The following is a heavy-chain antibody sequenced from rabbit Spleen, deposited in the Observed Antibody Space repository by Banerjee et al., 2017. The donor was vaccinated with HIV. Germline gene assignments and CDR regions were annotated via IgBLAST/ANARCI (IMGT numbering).Heavy chain of an antibody. CDR3: ARDTSSSFSSYGMDL. CDR1: GFSFSGSSY. D-gene: IGHD1-1*01. J-gene: IGHJ6*01. CDR2: IDAGSSGFT. Sequence: EESGGDLVKPGASLTLTCKASGFSFSGSSYMCWVRQAPGKGLEWIACIDAGSSGFTYFASWAKGRFTISKTSSTTVTLQMTSLTAADTATYFCARDTSSSFSSYGMDLWGPGTLVTVS. V-gene: IGHV1S40*01.